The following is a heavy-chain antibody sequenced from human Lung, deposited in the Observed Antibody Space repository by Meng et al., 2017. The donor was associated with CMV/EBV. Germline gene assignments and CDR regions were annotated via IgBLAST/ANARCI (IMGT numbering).Heavy chain of an antibody. V-gene: IGHV3-53*01. CDR2: IYSGGDT. CDR3: ARVGDDIGSCTTTSCHNGYYCDY. CDR1: GFTVSSNY. D-gene: IGHD2-2*02. Sequence: GESLKISCAASGFTVSSNYMSWVRQAPGKGLEWVSIIYSGGDTYYVDSVKGRFTISRDISTNTLSLQLNNLRAEDSAVYYCARVGDDIGSCTTTSCHNGYYCDYWGQGTXVTVSS. J-gene: IGHJ4*02.